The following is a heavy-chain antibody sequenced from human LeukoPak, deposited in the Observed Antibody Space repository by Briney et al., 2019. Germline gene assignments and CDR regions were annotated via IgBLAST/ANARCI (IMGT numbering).Heavy chain of an antibody. D-gene: IGHD3-22*01. Sequence: GASVEVSCKVSGYTLTELSMHWVRQAPGKGLEWMGGFDPEDGETIYAQKFQGRVTMTEDTSTDTAYMELSSLRSEDTAVYYCATVPYYYDSSGWYYFDYWGQGTLVTVSS. V-gene: IGHV1-24*01. J-gene: IGHJ4*02. CDR3: ATVPYYYDSSGWYYFDY. CDR1: GYTLTELS. CDR2: FDPEDGET.